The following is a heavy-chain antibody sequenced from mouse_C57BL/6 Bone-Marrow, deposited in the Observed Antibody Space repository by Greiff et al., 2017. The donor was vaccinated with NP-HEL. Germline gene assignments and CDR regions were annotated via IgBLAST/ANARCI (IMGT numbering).Heavy chain of an antibody. CDR3: TFYYRAY. Sequence: VQLQQSGAELVRPGASVKLSCTASGFNIKDDFMHWVKQRPEQGLEWIGWIDPENGDTEYASKFQGKATITADTSSNTAYLQLSSLTSEDTAVYYCTFYYRAYWGQGTLVTVSA. CDR1: GFNIKDDF. CDR2: IDPENGDT. J-gene: IGHJ3*01. D-gene: IGHD2-1*01. V-gene: IGHV14-4*01.